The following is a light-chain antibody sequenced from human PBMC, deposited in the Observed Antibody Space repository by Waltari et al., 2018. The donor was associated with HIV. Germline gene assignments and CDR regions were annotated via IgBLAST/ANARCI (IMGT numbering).Light chain of an antibody. J-gene: IGLJ2*01. V-gene: IGLV2-8*01. CDR1: NSDIGNSDY. Sequence: QSALTQPPSASGSPGQSVTIPCTGTNSDIGNSDYVARYQQHPGKPPKLTISEVKNRPSGVPNRFSGSKSGNTASLTVSGLQAEDEAAYYCSSYAGTNDFYVIFGGGTKLTVL. CDR2: EVK. CDR3: SSYAGTNDFYVI.